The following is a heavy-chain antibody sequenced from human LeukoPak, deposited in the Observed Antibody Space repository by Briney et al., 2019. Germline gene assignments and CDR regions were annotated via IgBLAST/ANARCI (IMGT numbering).Heavy chain of an antibody. D-gene: IGHD3-16*02. CDR3: ASDFYDYLWGSYPHPLDY. CDR2: IKQDGSEN. J-gene: IGHJ4*02. Sequence: GGSLSLSCAASVFTFSIDWMSWVCQAPGKGQEWVANIKQDGSENYYVDSVKGRFTISRDNAKTSLYLQMNSPRAEDTDVSNCASDFYDYLWGSYPHPLDYWGQGTLVTVSS. V-gene: IGHV3-7*01. CDR1: VFTFSIDW.